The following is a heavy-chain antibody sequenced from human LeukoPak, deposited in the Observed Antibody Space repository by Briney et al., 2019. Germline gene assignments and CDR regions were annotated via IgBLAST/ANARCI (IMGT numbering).Heavy chain of an antibody. CDR2: ISGSGGST. J-gene: IGHJ6*04. CDR3: AKGVVPAARPYYYYGMDV. Sequence: GGSLRLSCAASGFTFSSYAMSWVRQAPGKGLEWDSAISGSGGSTYYADSVKGRFTISRDNSKNTLYLQMNSLRAEDTAVYYCAKGVVPAARPYYYYGMDVWGKGTTVTVSS. D-gene: IGHD2-2*01. CDR1: GFTFSSYA. V-gene: IGHV3-23*01.